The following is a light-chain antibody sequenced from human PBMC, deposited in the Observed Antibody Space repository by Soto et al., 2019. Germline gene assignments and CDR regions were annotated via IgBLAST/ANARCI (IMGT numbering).Light chain of an antibody. V-gene: IGKV3-11*01. J-gene: IGKJ5*01. Sequence: EVVLTQSAATLSLSPGERATLSCRASQSVRTYLACYQQKPGQVPRLLIHDASSRATGIPARFSGSGSGTDFTLTISSLEPEDFAVYYCQQRTNWPSSTFGQGTRLEI. CDR3: QQRTNWPSST. CDR2: DAS. CDR1: QSVRTY.